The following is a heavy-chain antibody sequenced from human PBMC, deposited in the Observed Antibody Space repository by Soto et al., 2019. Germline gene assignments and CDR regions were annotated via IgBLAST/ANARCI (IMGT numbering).Heavy chain of an antibody. D-gene: IGHD6-6*01. CDR2: IYYSGST. Sequence: PSGTLALGSTSCGGSVSICIYYLTLIRQPPGKGLEWIGYIYYSGSTNYNPSLKSRVTISVDTSKNQFSLKLSSVTAADTAVYYCARDRAARANDAFDIWGQGTMVTVSS. CDR1: GGSVSICIYY. J-gene: IGHJ3*02. CDR3: ARDRAARANDAFDI. V-gene: IGHV4-61*01.